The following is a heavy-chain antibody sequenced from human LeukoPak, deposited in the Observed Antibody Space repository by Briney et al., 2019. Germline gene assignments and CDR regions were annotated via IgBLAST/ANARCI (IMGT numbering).Heavy chain of an antibody. CDR2: FDHEDGET. V-gene: IGHV1-24*01. Sequence: ASVKVSCKVSGYTLTELSMHWVRQAPAKGLEWMGGFDHEDGETIYAQKFQGRVTMTEDTSTDTAYMELSSLRSEDTAVYYCATGGRGVWGSYRSPTADYWGQGTLVTVSS. CDR3: ATGGRGVWGSYRSPTADY. CDR1: GYTLTELS. D-gene: IGHD3-16*02. J-gene: IGHJ4*02.